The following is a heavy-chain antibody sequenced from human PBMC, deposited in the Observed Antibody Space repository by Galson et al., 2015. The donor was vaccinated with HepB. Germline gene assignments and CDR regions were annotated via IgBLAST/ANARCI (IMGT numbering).Heavy chain of an antibody. CDR3: ARPTPYYYDSSGYSDAFHV. CDR1: GCTCNIYA. V-gene: IGHV3-30-3*01. D-gene: IGHD3-22*01. J-gene: IGHJ3*01. Sequence: SLRLSCAASGCTCNIYAMHWVRQAPGNGLVCVALISSDDNNKFYVDSLMGRFTISRDNSQRTLFLQMNSLTLEDTAVYYCARPTPYYYDSSGYSDAFHVWGQGTMVTVSS. CDR2: ISSDDNNK.